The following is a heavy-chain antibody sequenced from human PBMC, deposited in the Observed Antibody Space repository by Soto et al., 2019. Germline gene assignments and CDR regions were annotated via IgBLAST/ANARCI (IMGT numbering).Heavy chain of an antibody. D-gene: IGHD1-7*01. CDR2: IYSGGST. V-gene: IGHV3-66*01. CDR3: ARDSGTTRHYYYYYYMDV. J-gene: IGHJ6*03. Sequence: GGSLRLSCAASGFTVSSNYMSWVRQAPGKGLEWVSVIYSGGSTYYADSVKGRFTISRDNSKNTLYLQMNSLRAEDTAVYYCARDSGTTRHYYYYYYMDVWGKGTTVTVSS. CDR1: GFTVSSNY.